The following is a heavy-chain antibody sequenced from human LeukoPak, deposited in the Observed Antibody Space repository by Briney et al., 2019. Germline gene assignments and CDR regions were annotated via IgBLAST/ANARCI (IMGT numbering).Heavy chain of an antibody. CDR2: ISAYNGNT. CDR1: GYTFTSYG. D-gene: IGHD3-22*01. Sequence: ASVKVSCKASGYTFTSYGISWVRQAPGQGLEWMGWISAYNGNTNYAQKLQGRVTMTTDTSTSTAYMELRSLRSDDTAVYYCARVLADYYDSSGYYGIDYWGQGTLVTVSS. CDR3: ARVLADYYDSSGYYGIDY. J-gene: IGHJ4*02. V-gene: IGHV1-18*01.